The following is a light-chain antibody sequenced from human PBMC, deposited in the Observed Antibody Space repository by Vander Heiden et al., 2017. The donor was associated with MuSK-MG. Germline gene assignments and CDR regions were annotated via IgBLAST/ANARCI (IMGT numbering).Light chain of an antibody. CDR2: DAS. J-gene: IGKJ2*01. V-gene: IGKV1-8*01. CDR3: QQDDNYPYA. CDR1: QGINSY. Sequence: AIRMTQSPSSFSASTGDRVTITCRASQGINSYLAWYQQKPGRAPKLLIYDASTLQSGVPSRFSGSGSGTDFTLTISSLQPEDFATYYCQQDDNYPYAFGQGTKLEIK.